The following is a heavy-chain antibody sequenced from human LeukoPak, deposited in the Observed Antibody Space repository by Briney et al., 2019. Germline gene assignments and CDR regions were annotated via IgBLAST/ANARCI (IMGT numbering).Heavy chain of an antibody. CDR3: ASTNCSRSSCFGANWFDP. D-gene: IGHD2-2*01. CDR1: GASISSGDYY. V-gene: IGHV4-30-4*08. Sequence: SETLSLTCTVSGASISSGDYYWRWLRQPPGTGLEWIGSIYYSGSTFHYNPSLKSRVAISIDTSKNHFSLSLSSVTAADTAVYYCASTNCSRSSCFGANWFDPWGQGTLVTVSS. J-gene: IGHJ5*02. CDR2: IYYSGST.